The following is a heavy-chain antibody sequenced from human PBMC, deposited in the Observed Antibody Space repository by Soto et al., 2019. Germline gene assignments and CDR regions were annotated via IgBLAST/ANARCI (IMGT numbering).Heavy chain of an antibody. CDR1: GDSVSSNSAA. J-gene: IGHJ6*02. CDR2: TYYRSKWYN. V-gene: IGHV6-1*01. Sequence: SQTLSLTCAISGDSVSSNSAAWNWIMQSPSRGLEWLGRTYYRSKWYNDYAVSVKSRITINPDTSKNQFSLQLNSVTPEDTAVYYCARDRGGLLVYRCDCPAGMLVWFQTPTVTVS. D-gene: IGHD2-21*01. CDR3: ARDRGGLLVYRCDCPAGMLV.